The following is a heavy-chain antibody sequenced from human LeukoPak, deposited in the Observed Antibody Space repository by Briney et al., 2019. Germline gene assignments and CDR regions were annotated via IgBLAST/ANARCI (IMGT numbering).Heavy chain of an antibody. Sequence: PSETLSLTCTVSGGSISSYYWSWIRQPPGKGLEWIGYIYYSGSTNYNPSLKSRVTISVDTSKNQFSLKLSSVTAADTAVYYCARGGDGYKSLRIYYYYYYYMDVWGKGTTVTVSS. J-gene: IGHJ6*03. CDR3: ARGGDGYKSLRIYYYYYYYMDV. D-gene: IGHD5-24*01. V-gene: IGHV4-59*01. CDR2: IYYSGST. CDR1: GGSISSYY.